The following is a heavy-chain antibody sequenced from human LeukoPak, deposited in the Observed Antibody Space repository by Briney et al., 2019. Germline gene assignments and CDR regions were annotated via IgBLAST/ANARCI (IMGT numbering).Heavy chain of an antibody. J-gene: IGHJ5*02. D-gene: IGHD6-13*01. CDR1: GYTLTELS. V-gene: IGHV1-24*01. CDR2: FDPEDGET. Sequence: ASVKVSCKVSGYTLTELSMHWVRQAPGKGLEWMGGFDPEDGETIYAQKFQGRVTMTEDTSTDTAYMELSSLRSEDTAVCYCATAGIAAAGRINWFDPWGQGTLVTVSS. CDR3: ATAGIAAAGRINWFDP.